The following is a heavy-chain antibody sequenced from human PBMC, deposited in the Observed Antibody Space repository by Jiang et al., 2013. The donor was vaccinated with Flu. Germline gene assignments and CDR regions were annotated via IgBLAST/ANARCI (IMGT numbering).Heavy chain of an antibody. V-gene: IGHV1-69*01. CDR2: IIPIFGTA. CDR3: ARDGQERGHSSGWSYYYGMDV. Sequence: GAEVKKPGSSVKVSCKASGGTFSSYAISWVRQAPGQGLEWMGGIIPIFGTANYAQKFQGRVTITADESTSTAYMELSSLRSEDTAVYYCARDGQERGHSSGWSYYYGMDVWGQGTTVTVSS. CDR1: GGTFSSYA. J-gene: IGHJ6*02. D-gene: IGHD6-19*01.